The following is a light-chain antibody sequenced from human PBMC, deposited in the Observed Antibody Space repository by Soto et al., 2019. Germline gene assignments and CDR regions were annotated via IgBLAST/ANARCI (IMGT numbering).Light chain of an antibody. Sequence: QSALTQPASVSGSPGQSITISCAGSSSDLGGYNYVSWYQQHPGKAPRLMMFEVSNRPSEVSNRFSGSKSGNTASLTISGLQAGDEADYYCSSSTNTAAPVVFGGGTKLTVL. J-gene: IGLJ2*01. CDR1: SSDLGGYNY. V-gene: IGLV2-14*01. CDR3: SSSTNTAAPVV. CDR2: EVS.